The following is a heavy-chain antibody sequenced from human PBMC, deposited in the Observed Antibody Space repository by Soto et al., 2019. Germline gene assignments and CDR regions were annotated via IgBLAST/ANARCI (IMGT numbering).Heavy chain of an antibody. Sequence: LRLSFAASGFTFSSYEMNWVRQAPGKWLEWVSYISSSGSTIYYADSVKGRFTISRDNAKNSLYLQMNSLRAEDTAVYYCARWDRMAAAGTFYYGMDVWGQGTTDTVSS. CDR1: GFTFSSYE. D-gene: IGHD6-13*01. CDR3: ARWDRMAAAGTFYYGMDV. CDR2: ISSSGSTI. V-gene: IGHV3-48*03. J-gene: IGHJ6*01.